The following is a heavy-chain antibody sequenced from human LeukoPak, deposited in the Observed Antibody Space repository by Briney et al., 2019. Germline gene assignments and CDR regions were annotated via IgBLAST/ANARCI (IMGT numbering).Heavy chain of an antibody. D-gene: IGHD2-2*01. CDR2: ISSSSSYI. CDR1: GFTLSSYS. CDR3: AREVPALGFDY. J-gene: IGHJ4*02. V-gene: IGHV3-21*01. Sequence: GGSLRLSCAASGFTLSSYSMNWVRQAPGKGLEWVSSISSSSSYIYYADSVKGRFTISRDNAKNSLYLQMNSLRAEDTAVYYCAREVPALGFDYWGQGTLVTVSS.